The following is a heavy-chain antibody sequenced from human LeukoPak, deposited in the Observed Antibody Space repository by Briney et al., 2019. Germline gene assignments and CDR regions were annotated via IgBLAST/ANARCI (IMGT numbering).Heavy chain of an antibody. J-gene: IGHJ4*02. CDR1: GFTFSSYS. Sequence: GGSLRLSCAASGFTFSSYSMNWVRQAPGKGLEWVSYISSSSSTIYYADSVKGRFTISRDNAKNSLYLQMNNLRVGDTAVYYCASLDTALLNSAYWGQGTLVTVSS. CDR2: ISSSSSTI. D-gene: IGHD5-18*01. V-gene: IGHV3-48*01. CDR3: ASLDTALLNSAY.